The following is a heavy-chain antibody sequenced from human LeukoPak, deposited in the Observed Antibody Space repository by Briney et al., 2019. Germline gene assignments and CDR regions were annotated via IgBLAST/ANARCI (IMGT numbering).Heavy chain of an antibody. Sequence: PSETLSLTRIVSGGSISSHYWSWIRQPPGKGLEWVGYIYYSGSTNYNPSLKSRVTISVDTSKNQFSLKLSSVTAADTAVYYCAARGAAAGKSDYWGQGTLVTVSS. CDR2: IYYSGST. D-gene: IGHD6-13*01. J-gene: IGHJ4*02. V-gene: IGHV4-59*11. CDR3: AARGAAAGKSDY. CDR1: GGSISSHY.